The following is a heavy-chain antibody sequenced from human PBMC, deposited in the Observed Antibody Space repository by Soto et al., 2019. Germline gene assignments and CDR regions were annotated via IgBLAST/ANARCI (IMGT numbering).Heavy chain of an antibody. CDR3: ARDRPLWELLTGDYYSYGMDV. J-gene: IGHJ6*02. D-gene: IGHD2-15*01. CDR2: ISAYNGNT. V-gene: IGHV1-18*01. Sequence: EASVKVSCKASGYTFRNYGISWVRQVPGQGLEWMGWISAYNGNTFYGQNFQDRVTMTTDRSTSTAYMEMKSLRSDDTAIYYCARDRPLWELLTGDYYSYGMDVWGQGTTVTVSS. CDR1: GYTFRNYG.